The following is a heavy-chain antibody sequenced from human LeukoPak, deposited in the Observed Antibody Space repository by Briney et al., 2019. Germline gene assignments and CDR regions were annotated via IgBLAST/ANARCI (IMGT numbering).Heavy chain of an antibody. Sequence: PGGSLRLSCAASGFTFSSYEMNWVRQAPGKGLEWVSYISSSGSTIYYADSVKGRFTISRDNSKNTLYLQMNSLRAEDTAVYYCARDKGYSSGWYDWFDPWGQGTLVTVSS. CDR2: ISSSGSTI. J-gene: IGHJ5*02. V-gene: IGHV3-48*03. D-gene: IGHD6-19*01. CDR1: GFTFSSYE. CDR3: ARDKGYSSGWYDWFDP.